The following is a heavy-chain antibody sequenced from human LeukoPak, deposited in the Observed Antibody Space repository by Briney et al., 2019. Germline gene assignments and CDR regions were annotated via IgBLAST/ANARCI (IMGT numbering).Heavy chain of an antibody. CDR3: AKDTAMVLLFFDY. Sequence: GGSLRLSCAASGFTFSSYGMHWVRQAPGKGLEWVAVIWYGGSNKYYADSVKGRFTISRDNSKNTLYLQMNSLRAEDTAVYYCAKDTAMVLLFFDYWGQGTLVTVSS. CDR2: IWYGGSNK. V-gene: IGHV3-33*06. D-gene: IGHD5-18*01. J-gene: IGHJ4*02. CDR1: GFTFSSYG.